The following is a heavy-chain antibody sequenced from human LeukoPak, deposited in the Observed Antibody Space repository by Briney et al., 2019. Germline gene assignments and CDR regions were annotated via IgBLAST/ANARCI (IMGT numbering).Heavy chain of an antibody. CDR1: GYTFTGYY. D-gene: IGHD3-10*01. Sequence: ASVKVSCKASGYTFTGYYMHWVRQAPGQGLEWMGWINPNSGGTKFAQKFQGRVTMTRDTSISTAYMELSRLRSDDTAVYYCARSYGSGSYIYYYYMDVWGKGTTVTISS. CDR2: INPNSGGT. CDR3: ARSYGSGSYIYYYYMDV. J-gene: IGHJ6*03. V-gene: IGHV1-2*02.